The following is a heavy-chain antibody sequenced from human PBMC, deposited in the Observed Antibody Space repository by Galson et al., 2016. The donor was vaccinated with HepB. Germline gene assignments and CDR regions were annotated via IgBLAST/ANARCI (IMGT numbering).Heavy chain of an antibody. CDR3: AKDRLSGHGDYSWGIFDI. CDR1: GLSLSPYA. Sequence: SLRLSCAGSGLSLSPYAMSWGRQAPGKGLEWVSGISASGGSKTYADSARGRFIISRDNSNNKLFLQMNSLTTEDTAIYFCAKDRLSGHGDYSWGIFDIWGRGTEVTVSS. V-gene: IGHV3-23*01. CDR2: ISASGGSK. D-gene: IGHD4-17*01. J-gene: IGHJ3*02.